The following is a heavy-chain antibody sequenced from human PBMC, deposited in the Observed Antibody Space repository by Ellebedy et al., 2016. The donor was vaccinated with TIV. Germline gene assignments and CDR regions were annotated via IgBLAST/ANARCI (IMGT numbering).Heavy chain of an antibody. D-gene: IGHD1-7*01. CDR3: TRVDLNRQTWNYRARDY. V-gene: IGHV3-49*03. CDR1: GFTFGDYA. CDR2: IRSEAYRGTT. J-gene: IGHJ4*02. Sequence: PGGSLRLSCRGSGFTFGDYAMIWYRQAPGKELEWVGLIRSEAYRGTTEYAASVKGRFTISRDDSQRIANLQMNSLKTEDSAVYYCTRVDLNRQTWNYRARDYWGQGTLVTVSS.